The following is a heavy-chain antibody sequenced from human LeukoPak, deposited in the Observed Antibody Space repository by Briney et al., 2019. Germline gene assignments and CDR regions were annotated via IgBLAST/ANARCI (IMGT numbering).Heavy chain of an antibody. J-gene: IGHJ3*02. V-gene: IGHV1-18*01. CDR2: ISAYNGNT. Sequence: ASVKVSCKASGYTFTSYGISWVRQAPGQGLEWMGWISAYNGNTNYAQKLQGRVTMTTDTSTSTAYMELRNLRSDDTAVYYCARDYDFWSGYYIHAFDIWGQGTMVTVSS. D-gene: IGHD3-3*01. CDR3: ARDYDFWSGYYIHAFDI. CDR1: GYTFTSYG.